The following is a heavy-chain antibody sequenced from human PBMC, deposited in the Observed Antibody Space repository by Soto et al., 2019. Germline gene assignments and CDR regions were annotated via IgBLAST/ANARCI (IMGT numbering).Heavy chain of an antibody. J-gene: IGHJ5*02. CDR2: ISYDGSNK. Sequence: QVQLVESGGGVVQPGRSLRLSCAASGFTFSSYGMHWVRQAPGKGLEWVAVISYDGSNKYYADSVKGRFTISSDNSKNTLYLQMNSLRAEDTAVYYCAKDRDIVGASNWFDPWGQGTLVTVSS. D-gene: IGHD1-26*01. CDR3: AKDRDIVGASNWFDP. CDR1: GFTFSSYG. V-gene: IGHV3-30*18.